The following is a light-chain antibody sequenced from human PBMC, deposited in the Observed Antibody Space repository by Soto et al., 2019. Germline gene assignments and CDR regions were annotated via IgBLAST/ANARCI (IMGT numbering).Light chain of an antibody. V-gene: IGKV2-30*01. J-gene: IGKJ2*01. CDR3: LQGTHWPNT. Sequence: DVVMTQSPLSLPVTLGQPASISCSSSQSLVYSDGTTYLSWFQQRPGQSPRRLIYKVSSRDSGVPDRFSGSGSVTDFTLKISRVEAEDVGVYSCLQGTHWPNTFGQGTKLDIK. CDR1: QSLVYSDGTTY. CDR2: KVS.